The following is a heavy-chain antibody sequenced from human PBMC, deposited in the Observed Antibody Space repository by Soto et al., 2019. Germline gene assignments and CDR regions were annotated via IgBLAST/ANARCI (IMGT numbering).Heavy chain of an antibody. CDR2: IIPIFGTA. CDR3: ARTFGVLELSQILYFDY. J-gene: IGHJ4*02. CDR1: GGTFSSYA. V-gene: IGHV1-69*13. Sequence: GASVKVSCKASGGTFSSYAISWVRQAPGQGLEWMGGIIPIFGTANYAQKFQGRVTITADESTSTAYMELSSLRSEDTAVYYCARTFGVLELSQILYFDYWGQGTLVTVSS. D-gene: IGHD3-16*02.